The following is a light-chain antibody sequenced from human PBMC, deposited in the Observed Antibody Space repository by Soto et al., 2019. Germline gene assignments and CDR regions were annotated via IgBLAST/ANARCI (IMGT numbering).Light chain of an antibody. CDR2: KAS. CDR1: QTISSW. J-gene: IGKJ1*01. CDR3: QHCNSYSEA. Sequence: DIQMTQSPSTLSGSVGDRVTITCRASQTISSWLAWYQQKPGKAPKLLIYKASNLKSGVPSRFSGSGSGTEFTLTISSLQPDDFATYYCQHCNSYSEAFGQGTKVELK. V-gene: IGKV1-5*03.